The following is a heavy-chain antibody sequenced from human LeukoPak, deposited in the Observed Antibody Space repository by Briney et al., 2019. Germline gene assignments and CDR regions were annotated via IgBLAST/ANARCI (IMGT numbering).Heavy chain of an antibody. V-gene: IGHV4-39*07. CDR1: GGSISSYY. CDR3: ARATYYYDSSGYYLDY. D-gene: IGHD3-22*01. Sequence: PSETLSLTCTVSGGSISSYYWGWIRQPPGKGLEWIGSIYYSGSTYYNPSLKSRVTISVDTSKNQFSLKLSSVTAADTAVYYCARATYYYDSSGYYLDYWGQGTLVTVSS. J-gene: IGHJ4*02. CDR2: IYYSGST.